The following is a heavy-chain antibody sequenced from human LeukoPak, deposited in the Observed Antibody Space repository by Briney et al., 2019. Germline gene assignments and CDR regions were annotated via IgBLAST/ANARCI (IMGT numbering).Heavy chain of an antibody. CDR2: IGGSDGST. D-gene: IGHD6-19*01. V-gene: IGHV3-23*01. CDR3: AKDRGIAVAGSFDY. Sequence: TGGSLRLSCAASGFTFSSYAMSWVRQAPGKGLEWVSAIGGSDGSTYYADSVRGRFTISRDNSKNTLYLQMNSLRAEDTAVYYCAKDRGIAVAGSFDYWGQGTLVTVSS. CDR1: GFTFSSYA. J-gene: IGHJ4*02.